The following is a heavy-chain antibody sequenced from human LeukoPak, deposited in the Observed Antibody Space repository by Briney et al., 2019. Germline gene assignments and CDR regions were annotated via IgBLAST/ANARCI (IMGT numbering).Heavy chain of an antibody. J-gene: IGHJ4*02. Sequence: SETLSLTCIVSGDSISRNYWSWIRQPPGKGLEWIGYIYYSGTTNYNPSLKSRVTISVDTSKNQFSLKLSSVTAADTAVYYCARGVYIAAAQYGYWGQGTLVTVSS. CDR2: IYYSGTT. D-gene: IGHD6-13*01. V-gene: IGHV4-59*01. CDR1: GDSISRNY. CDR3: ARGVYIAAAQYGY.